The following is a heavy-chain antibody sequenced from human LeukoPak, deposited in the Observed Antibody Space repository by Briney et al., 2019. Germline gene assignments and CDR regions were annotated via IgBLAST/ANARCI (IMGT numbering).Heavy chain of an antibody. CDR2: INHSGST. CDR1: GGSFSGYY. V-gene: IGHV4-34*01. CDR3: ARGSRKRWLQFPTPGQFDY. Sequence: SETLSLTCTVYGGSFSGYYWSWIRQPPGKGLEWIGEINHSGSTNYNPSLKSRVTISVDTSKNQFSLKLSSVTAADTAVYYCARGSRKRWLQFPTPGQFDYWGQGTLVTVSS. D-gene: IGHD5-24*01. J-gene: IGHJ4*02.